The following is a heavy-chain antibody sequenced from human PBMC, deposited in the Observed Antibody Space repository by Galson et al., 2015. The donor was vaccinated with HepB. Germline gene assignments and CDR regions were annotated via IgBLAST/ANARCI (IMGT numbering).Heavy chain of an antibody. Sequence: SVKVSCKASGYSFNIYSIHWMRQAPGHRLEWMGRVNAGNGDTRYSQKFQDRITSTRDTSATTTYMELSSMESEDTAVYYCVRGGQWPQFYFFDYWGQGTLVTVSS. CDR1: GYSFNIYS. CDR2: VNAGNGDT. V-gene: IGHV1-3*01. CDR3: VRGGQWPQFYFFDY. J-gene: IGHJ4*02. D-gene: IGHD5-24*01.